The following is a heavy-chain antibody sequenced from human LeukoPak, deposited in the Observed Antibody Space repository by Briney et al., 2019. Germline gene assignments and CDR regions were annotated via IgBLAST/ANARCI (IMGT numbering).Heavy chain of an antibody. J-gene: IGHJ3*02. Sequence: GASVKVSCKVSGYTLTELSMHWVRQAPGKGLEWMGDFDPEVGETIYAQKFQGRVTMTEDTSTDTAYMELSSLRSEDTAMYYCAVAYGDPDTFDIWGQGTMVTVSS. CDR3: AVAYGDPDTFDI. D-gene: IGHD4-17*01. CDR2: FDPEVGET. V-gene: IGHV1-24*01. CDR1: GYTLTELS.